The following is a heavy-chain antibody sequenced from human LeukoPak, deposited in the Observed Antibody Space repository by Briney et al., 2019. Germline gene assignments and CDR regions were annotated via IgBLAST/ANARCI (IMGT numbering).Heavy chain of an antibody. J-gene: IGHJ4*02. CDR3: ARVGLGNWNDYYFDY. CDR1: RFTFSSFW. V-gene: IGHV3-7*02. Sequence: PGGSLRLSCAASRFTFSSFWMTWVRQAPGKGLEWVANIKQDGSEKYYVDSVQGRFTISRDNAKNSLYLQMNSLRAEDTAVYYCARVGLGNWNDYYFDYWGQGTLVTVSS. D-gene: IGHD1-1*01. CDR2: IKQDGSEK.